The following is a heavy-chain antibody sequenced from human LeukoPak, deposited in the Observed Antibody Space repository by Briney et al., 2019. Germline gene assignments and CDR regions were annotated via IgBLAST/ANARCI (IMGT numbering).Heavy chain of an antibody. CDR2: IIPNSGAT. CDR3: AREGIGGGLLKGY. CDR1: GYTFSGYY. V-gene: IGHV1-2*02. J-gene: IGHJ4*02. Sequence: ASVKVSCKASGYTFSGYYIHWVRQAPGQGLEWMGWIIPNSGATNYAQNFQGRVTMTRDTSISTAYMELSRLRSDDTAVYYCAREGIGGGLLKGYWGQGTLVTVSS. D-gene: IGHD2/OR15-2a*01.